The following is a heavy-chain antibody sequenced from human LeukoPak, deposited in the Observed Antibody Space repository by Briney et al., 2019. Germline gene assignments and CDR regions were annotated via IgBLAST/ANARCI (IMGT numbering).Heavy chain of an antibody. Sequence: SETLSLTCTVSGGSISSYYWSWIRQPPGKGLEWIGYIYYTGNTNYNPSLKSRVTISVDTSKNQFSLKLSSVTAADTAVYFCARDRLQLQSWGQGTLVTVSS. CDR2: IYYTGNT. J-gene: IGHJ5*02. CDR3: ARDRLQLQS. CDR1: GGSISSYY. D-gene: IGHD1-1*01. V-gene: IGHV4-59*01.